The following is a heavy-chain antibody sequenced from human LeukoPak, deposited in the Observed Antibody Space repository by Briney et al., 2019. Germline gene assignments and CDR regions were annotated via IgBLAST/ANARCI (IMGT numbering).Heavy chain of an antibody. D-gene: IGHD4-17*01. Sequence: GGSLRLSCVASGFTFSTYWMHWVRQAPGKGLLWVSRLSGDGSSTIFAASLKGRFTISRDNAKNTLYLQMNSLRAEDTAVYFCARASTTVPNLLDNWGQGTLVTVSS. CDR3: ARASTTVPNLLDN. J-gene: IGHJ4*02. CDR2: LSGDGSST. CDR1: GFTFSTYW. V-gene: IGHV3-74*01.